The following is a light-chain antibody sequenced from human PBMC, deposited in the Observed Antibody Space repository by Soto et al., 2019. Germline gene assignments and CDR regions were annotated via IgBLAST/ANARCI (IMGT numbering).Light chain of an antibody. V-gene: IGKV3-15*01. CDR2: GAS. CDR3: QQYNNWPPIT. J-gene: IGKJ5*01. Sequence: ETVLAQSPATLSVSPGDRATLSCRASQSVSGDLAWYQQQPGQAPRLLIYGASSRATGTPARFSGSGSGTEFTLTISSLQSEDFAVYYCQQYNNWPPITFGQGTRLEIK. CDR1: QSVSGD.